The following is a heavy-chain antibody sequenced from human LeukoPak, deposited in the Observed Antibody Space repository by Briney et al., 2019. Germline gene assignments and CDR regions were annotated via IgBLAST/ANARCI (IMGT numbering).Heavy chain of an antibody. Sequence: GGSLRLSCAASGFTFSSYSMNWVRQAPGKGLEWVSSISSSSSYIHYADSVKGRFTISRDNSKNTLYLQMNSLRAEDTAVYYCGSGSSSWSPFDYWGQGTLVTVSS. D-gene: IGHD6-13*01. V-gene: IGHV3-21*01. CDR1: GFTFSSYS. J-gene: IGHJ4*02. CDR2: ISSSSSYI. CDR3: GSGSSSWSPFDY.